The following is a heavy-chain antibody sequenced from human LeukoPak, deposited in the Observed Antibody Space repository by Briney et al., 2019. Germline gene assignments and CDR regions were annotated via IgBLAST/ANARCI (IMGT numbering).Heavy chain of an antibody. V-gene: IGHV4-39*01. CDR3: ARYGSGYY. D-gene: IGHD3-10*01. CDR2: IYYSGST. Sequence: PSETLSLTCTVSGGSFSSSSYYWGWIRQPPGKGLEWIGSIYYSGSTYYNPSLKSRVTISVDTSKNQFSLKLSSVTAADTAVYYCARYGSGYYWGQGTLVTVSS. CDR1: GGSFSSSSYY. J-gene: IGHJ4*02.